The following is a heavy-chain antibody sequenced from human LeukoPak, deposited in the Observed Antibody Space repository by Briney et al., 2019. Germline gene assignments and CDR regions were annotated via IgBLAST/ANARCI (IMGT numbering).Heavy chain of an antibody. J-gene: IGHJ3*02. CDR2: IYHSGST. V-gene: IGHV4-30-2*01. D-gene: IGHD1-26*01. CDR3: ASTSWELLLSGFDI. Sequence: SETLSLTCTVSGGSISSGGYYWSWIRQPPGKGLEWIGYIYHSGSTYYNPSLKSRVTISVDRSKNQFSLKLSSVTAADTAVYYCASTSWELLLSGFDIWGQGTMVTVSS. CDR1: GGSISSGGYY.